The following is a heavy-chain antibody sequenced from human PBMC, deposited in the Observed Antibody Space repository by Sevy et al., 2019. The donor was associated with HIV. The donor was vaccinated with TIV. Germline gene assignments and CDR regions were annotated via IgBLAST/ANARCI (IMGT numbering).Heavy chain of an antibody. CDR1: GFSLNTYW. V-gene: IGHV3-7*01. CDR3: ARAVEDYSDSSGWDWYFDL. J-gene: IGHJ2*01. D-gene: IGHD3-22*01. CDR2: IKQDGSVT. Sequence: GGSLRLSCVASGFSLNTYWMSWVRQAPGKGLEWVANIKQDGSVTYYVDSVKGRFTISRDNARNFLFLQMNSLSAEDTAVYYCARAVEDYSDSSGWDWYFDLWGRGTLVTVSS.